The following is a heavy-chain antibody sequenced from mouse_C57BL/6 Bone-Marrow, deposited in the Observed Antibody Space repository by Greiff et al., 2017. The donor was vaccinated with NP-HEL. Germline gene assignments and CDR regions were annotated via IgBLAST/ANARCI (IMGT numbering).Heavy chain of an antibody. V-gene: IGHV1-63*01. Sequence: VQLQQSGAELVRPGTSVKMSCKASGYTFTNYWIGWAKQRPGHGLEWIGDIYPGGGYTNYNQKFKGKATLTADKSSSTAYMQFSSLTSEDSAIYYCAKGALADYRYFDVWGTGTTVTVSS. D-gene: IGHD2-12*01. CDR2: IYPGGGYT. J-gene: IGHJ1*03. CDR1: GYTFTNYW. CDR3: AKGALADYRYFDV.